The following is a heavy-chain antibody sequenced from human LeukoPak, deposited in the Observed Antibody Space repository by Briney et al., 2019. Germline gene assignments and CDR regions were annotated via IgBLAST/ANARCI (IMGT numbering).Heavy chain of an antibody. V-gene: IGHV3-48*01. CDR2: ISSSSRTM. Sequence: PGGSLRLSCAASGFTFSRYSMNWVRQAPGKGLEWVSYISSSSRTMYYADSVKGRFTISRDNAKNSLYLQMNSLRAEDTAVYYCARGDGIAVVRAYCFDYWGQGTLVTVSS. CDR1: GFTFSRYS. CDR3: ARGDGIAVVRAYCFDY. J-gene: IGHJ4*02. D-gene: IGHD6-19*01.